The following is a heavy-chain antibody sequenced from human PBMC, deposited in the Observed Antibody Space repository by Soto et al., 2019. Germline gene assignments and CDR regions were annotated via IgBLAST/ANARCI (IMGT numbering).Heavy chain of an antibody. Sequence: EVQLVESGGGLVQPGGSLRLSCAASGFTLRDHYMDWVRQAPGKGLEWVGRSRNKANSYTTDYAASVKGRFTISRDDSKNSLDLQMNSLKTEDTAVYYCAPLTGVWGQGTLVTVSS. V-gene: IGHV3-72*01. D-gene: IGHD2-8*01. CDR1: GFTLRDHY. CDR2: SRNKANSYTT. CDR3: APLTGV. J-gene: IGHJ1*01.